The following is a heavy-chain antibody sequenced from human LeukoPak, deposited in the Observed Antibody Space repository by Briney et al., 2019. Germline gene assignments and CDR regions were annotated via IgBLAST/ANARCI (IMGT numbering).Heavy chain of an antibody. CDR3: ARDGSFEYPPYYYYMDV. Sequence: SETLSLTCTVSGGSISSYYWSWIRQPPGKALEWIGSVYYSGTTSYNPSLKSRVTISVDMSKNHFSLRLSSVTAEDTAVYYCARDGSFEYPPYYYYMDVWGKGTTVTVSS. D-gene: IGHD6-6*01. CDR2: VYYSGTT. J-gene: IGHJ6*03. CDR1: GGSISSYY. V-gene: IGHV4-59*12.